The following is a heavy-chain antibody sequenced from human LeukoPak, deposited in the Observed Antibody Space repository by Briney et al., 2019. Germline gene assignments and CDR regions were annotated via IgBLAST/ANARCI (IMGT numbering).Heavy chain of an antibody. CDR2: INSDGSWT. V-gene: IGHV3-74*01. Sequence: GGSLRLSCVASGNYWMHWVRQAPGKGLVWVSHINSDGSWTSYADSVKGRFTVSKDNAKNTVYLQMNSLRAEDTTVYYCVSFYETYWGRGTLVTVSS. CDR1: GNYW. CDR3: VSFYETY. D-gene: IGHD2/OR15-2a*01. J-gene: IGHJ4*02.